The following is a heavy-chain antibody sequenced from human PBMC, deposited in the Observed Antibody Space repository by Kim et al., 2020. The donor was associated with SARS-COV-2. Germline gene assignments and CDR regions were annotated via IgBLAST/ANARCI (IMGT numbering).Heavy chain of an antibody. CDR2: ISSSGSTI. D-gene: IGHD2-2*01. Sequence: GGSLRLSCAASGFTFSDYYMSWIRQAPGKGLEWVSYISSSGSTIYYADSVKGRFTISRDNAKNSLYLQMNSLRAEDTAVYYCAATPGYCSSTSCYLFWFDPWGQGTLVTVSS. CDR3: AATPGYCSSTSCYLFWFDP. J-gene: IGHJ5*02. V-gene: IGHV3-11*01. CDR1: GFTFSDYY.